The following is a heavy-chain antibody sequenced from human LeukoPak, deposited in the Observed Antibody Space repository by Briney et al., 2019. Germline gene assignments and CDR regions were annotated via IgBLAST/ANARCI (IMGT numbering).Heavy chain of an antibody. Sequence: SETLSLTCTVSGGSISSYYWSWIRQPPGKGLEWIGYIYYSGSTNYNPSLKSRVTISVDTSKNQFSLKLSSVTAADTAVYYCAGPHYSSGWLDYWGRGTLVTVSS. CDR3: AGPHYSSGWLDY. D-gene: IGHD6-19*01. V-gene: IGHV4-59*08. CDR1: GGSISSYY. J-gene: IGHJ1*01. CDR2: IYYSGST.